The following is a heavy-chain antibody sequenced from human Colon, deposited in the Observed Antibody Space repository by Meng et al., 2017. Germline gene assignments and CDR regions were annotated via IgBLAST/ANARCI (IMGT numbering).Heavy chain of an antibody. CDR1: GGSISSGSYY. V-gene: IGHV4-61*02. J-gene: IGHJ4*02. Sequence: LRLSCTVSGGSISSGSYYWIWIRPPAGKGLEWIGRIYTSGSTNYNPSLKSRVTISVDTSKNQFSLKLSSVTAADTAVYYWSSAGKGYCSGSSCYPNPYFDYWGQGTLVTVSS. CDR3: SSAGKGYCSGSSCYPNPYFDY. D-gene: IGHD2-15*01. CDR2: IYTSGST.